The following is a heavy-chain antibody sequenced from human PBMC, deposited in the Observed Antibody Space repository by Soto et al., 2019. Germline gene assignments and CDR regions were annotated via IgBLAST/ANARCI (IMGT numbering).Heavy chain of an antibody. CDR3: ARGRGTYYADS. Sequence: EVRLVESGGALVPPGGSLRLTCEASGFTFSGHWMHWVRAPGKGLVWVSHIDTDGSTGGTSYADSVKGRFTVSRDDSNDRLYLQMNDLRVEDTAVYYCARGRGTYYADSWGQGTLVTVSS. CDR2: IDTDGSTGGT. CDR1: GFTFSGHW. D-gene: IGHD1-26*01. J-gene: IGHJ4*02. V-gene: IGHV3-74*03.